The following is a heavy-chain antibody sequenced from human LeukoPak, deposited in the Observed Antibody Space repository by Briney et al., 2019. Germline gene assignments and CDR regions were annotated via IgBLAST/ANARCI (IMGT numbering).Heavy chain of an antibody. D-gene: IGHD5-18*01. J-gene: IGHJ4*02. CDR2: VYQSGTT. CDR1: IRICHY. V-gene: IGHV4-38-2*02. CDR3: ARIFIRNGYSSYFDC. Sequence: SETLSLTCTVSIRICHYWGWVRQPPGAGLEWIGSVYQSGTTYYNPSLKSRVTTSVDMSKNQFSLRLRPVTAADTAVYYCARIFIRNGYSSYFDCWGQGTLVTVSS.